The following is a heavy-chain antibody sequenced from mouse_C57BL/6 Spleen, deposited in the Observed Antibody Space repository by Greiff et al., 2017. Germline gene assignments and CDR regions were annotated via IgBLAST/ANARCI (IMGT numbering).Heavy chain of an antibody. CDR2: IDPSDSYT. Sequence: QVQLQQPGAELVMPGASVKLSCKASGYTFTSYWMPWVKQRPGQGLEWIGEIDPSDSYTNYNQKFKGKSTLTVDKSSSTAYMQLSSLTSEDSAVYYCARGGHNPYWGQGTTLTVSS. V-gene: IGHV1-69*01. J-gene: IGHJ2*01. CDR1: GYTFTSYW. CDR3: ARGGHNPY.